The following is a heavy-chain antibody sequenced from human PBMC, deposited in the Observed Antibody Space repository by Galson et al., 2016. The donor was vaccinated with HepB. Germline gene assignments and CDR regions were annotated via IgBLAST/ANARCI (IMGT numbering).Heavy chain of an antibody. Sequence: QSGAEVKKPGESLQISCNGSGYNFASSWIVWVRQRPGKGMEWMGIIYPGDSDTRYSSSFQGLVTISADKSISTAYLEWSSLEASDSAVYYCARMQWLVDWYLDLWGQGTLVTVSS. CDR3: ARMQWLVDWYLDL. CDR1: GYNFASSW. J-gene: IGHJ2*01. D-gene: IGHD6-19*01. CDR2: IYPGDSDT. V-gene: IGHV5-51*01.